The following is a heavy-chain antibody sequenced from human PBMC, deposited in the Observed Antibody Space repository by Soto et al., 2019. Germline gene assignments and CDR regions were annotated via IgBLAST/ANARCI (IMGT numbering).Heavy chain of an antibody. D-gene: IGHD1-1*01. CDR3: TTGMGYNPGFDY. J-gene: IGHJ4*02. CDR1: GGSISSGGYY. V-gene: IGHV4-31*03. Sequence: PSETLSLTCTVSGGSISSGGYYWSWIRQHPGKGLEWIGYIYYSGSTYYNPSLKSRVTISVDTSKNQFSLKLSPVTAADTAVYYCTTGMGYNPGFDYWGQGTLVTVSS. CDR2: IYYSGST.